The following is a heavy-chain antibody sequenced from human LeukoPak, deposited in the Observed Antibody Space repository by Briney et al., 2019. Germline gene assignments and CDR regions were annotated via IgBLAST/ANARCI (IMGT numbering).Heavy chain of an antibody. CDR1: GGSISNDY. J-gene: IGHJ4*02. CDR3: ARDYCSGGRCYFDY. D-gene: IGHD2-15*01. CDR2: IYYSGSA. Sequence: SETLSLTCSVSGGSISNDYWSRIRLPPGKGLEWIGYIYYSGSANYNPSLSNRVTISVDTSKNQFSLRLSSVTAADTAVYYCARDYCSGGRCYFDYWGQGTLVTVSS. V-gene: IGHV4-59*01.